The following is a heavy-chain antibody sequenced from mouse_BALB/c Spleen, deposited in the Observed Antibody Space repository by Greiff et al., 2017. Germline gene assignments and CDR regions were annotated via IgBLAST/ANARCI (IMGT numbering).Heavy chain of an antibody. CDR2: ISYDGSN. CDR3: ARDWFDY. V-gene: IGHV3-6*02. J-gene: IGHJ2*01. CDR1: GYSITSGYY. Sequence: EVKVEESGPGLVKPSQSLSLTCSVTGYSITSGYYWNWIRQFPGNKLEWMGYISYDGSNNYNPSLKNRISITRDTSKNQFFLKLNSVTTEDTATYYCARDWFDYWGQGTTLTVSS.